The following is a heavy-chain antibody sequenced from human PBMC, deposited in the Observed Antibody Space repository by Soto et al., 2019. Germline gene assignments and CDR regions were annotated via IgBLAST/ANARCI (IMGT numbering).Heavy chain of an antibody. V-gene: IGHV3-9*01. Sequence: PGGSLRLSCAASGFTFDDYAMHWVRQAPGKGLEWVSGISWNSGSIGYADSVKGRFTISRDNAKNSLYLQMNSLRAEDTALYYCAKDIWEDIVVVPAAIAFDYWGQGTLVTVSS. CDR1: GFTFDDYA. CDR3: AKDIWEDIVVVPAAIAFDY. D-gene: IGHD2-2*01. CDR2: ISWNSGSI. J-gene: IGHJ4*02.